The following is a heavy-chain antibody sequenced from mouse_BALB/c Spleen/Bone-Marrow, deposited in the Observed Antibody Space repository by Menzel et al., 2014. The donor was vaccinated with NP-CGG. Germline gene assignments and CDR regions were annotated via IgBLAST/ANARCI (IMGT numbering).Heavy chain of an antibody. V-gene: IGHV1-7*01. CDR3: TTGGNDWFAY. J-gene: IGHJ3*01. Sequence: VQLQQSGPELAKPGASVKMSCRASGYTFTSYWMNWVKQRPVQGLEWIGYINPTSGYTEYNQKFKDKATLTTDKSSSTAYMHLSSLTSEDSAVYYCTTGGNDWFAYWGQGTLVTVSA. D-gene: IGHD2-1*01. CDR1: GYTFTSYW. CDR2: INPTSGYT.